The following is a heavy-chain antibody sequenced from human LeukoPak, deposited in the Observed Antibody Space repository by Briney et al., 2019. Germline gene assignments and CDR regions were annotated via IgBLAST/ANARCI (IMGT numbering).Heavy chain of an antibody. CDR1: GFTFTTYP. CDR3: AMDRGY. Sequence: QTGGSLRLSCGASGFTFTTYPMTWVRQAPGKGLEWVSAISASGGTTYYADSVKGRSTISRDNSKNTVYLQMNSLRAEDTAVYFCAMDRGYWGQGTLVTVSS. V-gene: IGHV3-23*01. J-gene: IGHJ4*02. D-gene: IGHD2-2*03. CDR2: ISASGGTT.